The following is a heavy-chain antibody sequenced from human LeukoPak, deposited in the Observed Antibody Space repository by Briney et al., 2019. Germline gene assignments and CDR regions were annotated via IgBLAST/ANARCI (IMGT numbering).Heavy chain of an antibody. CDR3: AGEEYSYGKLFDY. D-gene: IGHD5-18*01. V-gene: IGHV4-30-2*01. CDR1: GGSISSGGYS. Sequence: SQTLSLTCAVSGGSISSGGYSWSWIRQPPGKGLEWIGYIYHSGSTYYNPSLKSRVTISVDRSKNQFSLKLSSVTAADTAVYYCAGEEYSYGKLFDYWGQGTLVTVSS. CDR2: IYHSGST. J-gene: IGHJ4*02.